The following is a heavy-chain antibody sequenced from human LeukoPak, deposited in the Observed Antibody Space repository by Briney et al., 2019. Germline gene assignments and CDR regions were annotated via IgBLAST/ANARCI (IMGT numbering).Heavy chain of an antibody. D-gene: IGHD2-15*01. Sequence: GRSLRLSCAASGFTFSSYAKHWVRQAPGKGLEWVAVISYDGSNKYYADSVKGRFTISRDNSKNTLYLQMNSLRAEDTAVYYCARDLAAASIKGTGYYYYYGMDVWGQGTTVTVSS. V-gene: IGHV3-30*04. CDR1: GFTFSSYA. CDR2: ISYDGSNK. CDR3: ARDLAAASIKGTGYYYYYGMDV. J-gene: IGHJ6*02.